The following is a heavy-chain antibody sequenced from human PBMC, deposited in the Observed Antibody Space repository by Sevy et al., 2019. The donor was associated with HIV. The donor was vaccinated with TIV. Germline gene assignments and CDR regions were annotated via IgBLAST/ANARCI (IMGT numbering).Heavy chain of an antibody. V-gene: IGHV4-34*01. CDR2: INESGIT. Sequence: SETLSLTCAVHDGSFSGYYWNWIRQLPGKGLEWIGEINESGITYYNPSLKSRVNISVDTSKKQFSVKLNSVTAADKALYFCARSPPVVVVPGAPSWFDPWGQGTLVTVSS. CDR3: ARSPPVVVVPGAPSWFDP. D-gene: IGHD2-2*01. CDR1: DGSFSGYY. J-gene: IGHJ5*02.